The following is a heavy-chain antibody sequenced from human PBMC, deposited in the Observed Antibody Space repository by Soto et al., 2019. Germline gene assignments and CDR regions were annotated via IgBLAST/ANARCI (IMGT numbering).Heavy chain of an antibody. V-gene: IGHV1-69*01. CDR3: ARGWGYDSNDYYYAY. J-gene: IGHJ4*02. Sequence: QVQLEQSGPEVKQPGASVKVSCKASGGTFSRHAISWVRQAPGQGLEWMGGIIPIFGTANHAQKFQGRVTIIADESTSTVYMELSSLRSEDTAMYYCARGWGYDSNDYYYAYWGQGTLVIVSS. CDR1: GGTFSRHA. D-gene: IGHD3-22*01. CDR2: IIPIFGTA.